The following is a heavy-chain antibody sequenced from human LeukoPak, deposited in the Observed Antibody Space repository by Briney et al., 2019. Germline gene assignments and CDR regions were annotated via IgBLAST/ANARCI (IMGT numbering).Heavy chain of an antibody. CDR2: ISYDGINK. V-gene: IGHV3-30*03. CDR1: RFTFSTYG. CDR3: ARDSDGMSV. J-gene: IGHJ6*02. Sequence: PGSPLRLSCAASRFTFSTYGMHWVRQAPGKGLEWLALISYDGINKYYADSVKGRFTVSRDNSKSTLYLQVNSVIAEDTAVSYCARDSDGMSVWGLGTTVTVSS.